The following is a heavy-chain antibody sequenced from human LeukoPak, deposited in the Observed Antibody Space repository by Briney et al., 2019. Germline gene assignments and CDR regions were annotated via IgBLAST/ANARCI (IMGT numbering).Heavy chain of an antibody. CDR2: IYYSGST. D-gene: IGHD6-13*01. V-gene: IGHV4-39*01. J-gene: IGHJ4*02. CDR1: GGSMSSSSFY. CDR3: ARQGSYSSIGGLSGPSYVDY. Sequence: SETLSLTCTVSGGSMSSSSFYWGWIRQPPGEGLEWIGSIYYSGSTYYNSSLKSRVTISVDTSKKQFSLKLSSVTAADTAVYNCARQGSYSSIGGLSGPSYVDYWGQGTLVTVSS.